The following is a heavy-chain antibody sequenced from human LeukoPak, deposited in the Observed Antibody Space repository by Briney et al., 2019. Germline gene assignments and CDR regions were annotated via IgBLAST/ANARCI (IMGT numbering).Heavy chain of an antibody. D-gene: IGHD2-15*01. Sequence: GGSLRLSCAASEFTFSSHPMGWVRRAPGKGLEWVSSICSSSGCTYYADSVRGRFAISRDDSKNTLYLQMNSLRAEDTAVYYCARISLPPSDNFDSWGPGNPGHRLL. CDR3: ARISLPPSDNFDS. CDR2: ICSSSGCT. CDR1: EFTFSSHP. J-gene: IGHJ4*02. V-gene: IGHV3-23*01.